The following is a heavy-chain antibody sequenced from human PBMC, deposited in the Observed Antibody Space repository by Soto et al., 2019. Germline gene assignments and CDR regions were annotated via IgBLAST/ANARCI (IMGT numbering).Heavy chain of an antibody. Sequence: SETLSLTCTFSCGSIISGDYYWSWIRQPPGKGLEWIGYIYYSGSTYYNPSLKSRVTISVDTSKNQFSLKLSSVTAADTAVYYCARADTAMADFDYWGQGTLVTVSS. CDR2: IYYSGST. CDR3: ARADTAMADFDY. V-gene: IGHV4-30-4*01. CDR1: CGSIISGDYY. D-gene: IGHD5-18*01. J-gene: IGHJ4*02.